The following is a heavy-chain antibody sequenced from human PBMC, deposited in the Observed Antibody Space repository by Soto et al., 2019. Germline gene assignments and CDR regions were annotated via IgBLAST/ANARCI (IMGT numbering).Heavy chain of an antibody. Sequence: SETLSLTCTVSGGSISSGGYYWSWIRQHPGKGLEWIGYIYYSGSTYYNPSLKSRVTISVDTSKNQFSLKLSSVTAADTAVYYCARASWELHYYYYYYGMDVWGQGTTVTVSS. CDR1: GGSISSGGYY. D-gene: IGHD1-26*01. V-gene: IGHV4-31*03. CDR2: IYYSGST. CDR3: ARASWELHYYYYYYGMDV. J-gene: IGHJ6*02.